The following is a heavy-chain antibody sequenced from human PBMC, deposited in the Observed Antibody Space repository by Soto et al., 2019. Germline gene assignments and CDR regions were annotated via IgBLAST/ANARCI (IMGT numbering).Heavy chain of an antibody. CDR2: VYHSGRT. Sequence: QLQLQESGSGLVKPSQTLSLTCAVSGGSISSGGYSWSWIRQPPGKGLEWIGYVYHSGRTYHNPSLKSRVTIALIGSTNQFSPMLSSVTAADTAVYCCARVPDYWGQGTLVTVSS. CDR1: GGSISSGGYS. CDR3: ARVPDY. J-gene: IGHJ4*02. V-gene: IGHV4-30-2*01.